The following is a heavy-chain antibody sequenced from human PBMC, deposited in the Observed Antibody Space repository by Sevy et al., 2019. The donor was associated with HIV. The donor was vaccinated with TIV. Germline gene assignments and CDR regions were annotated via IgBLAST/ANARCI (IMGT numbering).Heavy chain of an antibody. CDR2: IYDTNYGSGGGT. CDR3: AGGRYDSSGSFDAFDI. CDR1: GFTFISYA. V-gene: IGHV3-23*01. Sequence: GGSLRLSCKPSGFTFISYAMNWVRQVPGKGLDWVSTIYDTNYGSGGGTYYADSVKGRFTISRDTSKTTVYLQMNSLRTEDTAVYYCAGGRYDSSGSFDAFDIWAKGQWSPSPQ. J-gene: IGHJ3*02. D-gene: IGHD3-22*01.